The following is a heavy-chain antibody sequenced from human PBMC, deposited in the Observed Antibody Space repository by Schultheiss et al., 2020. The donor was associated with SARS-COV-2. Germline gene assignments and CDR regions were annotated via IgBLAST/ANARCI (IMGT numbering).Heavy chain of an antibody. CDR2: IYYSGST. V-gene: IGHV4-39*07. D-gene: IGHD5-12*01. CDR3: ARDHSGYDCAIDY. Sequence: GSLRLSCTVSGGSISSSSYYWGWIRQPPGKGLEWIGSIYYSGSTYYNPSLKSRVTISVDTSKNQFSLKVTSVTAADTAVYYCARDHSGYDCAIDYWGQGTLVTVSS. J-gene: IGHJ4*02. CDR1: GGSISSSSYY.